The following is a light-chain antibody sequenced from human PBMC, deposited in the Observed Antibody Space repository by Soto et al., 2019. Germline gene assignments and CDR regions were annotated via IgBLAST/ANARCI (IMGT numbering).Light chain of an antibody. CDR2: GAS. CDR1: QSVSSSY. V-gene: IGKV3-20*01. CDR3: QQYYNSPWT. Sequence: EIVLTQSPGTLSLSPGEGATLSCRASQSVSSSYLAWYQQKPGQAPRLLIYGASSRATGIPDRFSGRGSGTDFTLTISRLEPEDFAVYYCQQYYNSPWTFGQGTKVEIK. J-gene: IGKJ1*01.